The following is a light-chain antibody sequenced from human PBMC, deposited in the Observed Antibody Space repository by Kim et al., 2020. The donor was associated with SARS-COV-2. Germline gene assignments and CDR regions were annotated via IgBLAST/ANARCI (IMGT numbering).Light chain of an antibody. J-gene: IGKJ2*01. CDR3: QKYNSGPRT. Sequence: ASLGDRVTIPCRATQGIRNYLAWYQQKPGKAPNLLIYAASTLQSGVPSRFSGSGSGTEFTLTISSLQPEDVATYYCQKYNSGPRTFGQGTKLEI. CDR1: QGIRNY. V-gene: IGKV1-27*01. CDR2: AAS.